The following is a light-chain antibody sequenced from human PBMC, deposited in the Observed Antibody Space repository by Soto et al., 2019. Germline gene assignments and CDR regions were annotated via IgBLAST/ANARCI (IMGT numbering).Light chain of an antibody. V-gene: IGLV1-40*01. CDR1: SSNIGAGYD. J-gene: IGLJ1*01. CDR2: SNN. CDR3: QSYDSCLSRYV. Sequence: QSVLTQPPSVSGAPGQRVTISCTGSSSNIGAGYDVHWYQQLPGTAPKLLIYSNNNRPSGVPDRFSGSKSGTSASLAITGLQAEDEADYYCQSYDSCLSRYVFGTGTKVTVL.